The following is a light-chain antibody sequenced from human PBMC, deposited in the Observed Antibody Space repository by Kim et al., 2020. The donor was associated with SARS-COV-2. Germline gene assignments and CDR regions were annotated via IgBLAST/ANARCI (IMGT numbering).Light chain of an antibody. V-gene: IGLV2-23*02. J-gene: IGLJ3*02. Sequence: QSALTQPASVSGSPGQTITISCTGTSSDVGSYNIVSWYQQHPGKVPKLMIYEVSKRPSGVSNRFSGSKSGNTASLTISGLQAEDEADYYCCSYAGSSSWVFGGRTQLTVL. CDR1: SSDVGSYNI. CDR3: CSYAGSSSWV. CDR2: EVS.